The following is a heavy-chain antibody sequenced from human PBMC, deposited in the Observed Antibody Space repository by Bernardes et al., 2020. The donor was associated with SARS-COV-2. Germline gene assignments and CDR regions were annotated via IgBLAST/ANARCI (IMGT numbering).Heavy chain of an antibody. CDR2: INSDASTT. Sequence: GSIRLPCSASVFPFNTYGMHWVRPAPGKGLVWVSRINSDASTTNYADSVKGRFTISRDNAKSTLYLQMSSLRVEDTAVYYCARDLGGMDVWGQGTTVTVSS. V-gene: IGHV3-74*01. CDR1: VFPFNTYG. J-gene: IGHJ6*02. CDR3: ARDLGGMDV.